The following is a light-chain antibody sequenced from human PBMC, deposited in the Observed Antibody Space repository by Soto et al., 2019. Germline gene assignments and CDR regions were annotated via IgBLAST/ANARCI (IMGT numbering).Light chain of an antibody. Sequence: IQLTQSPSSLSASVGDRVTITCRASQDIAIYLAWYQQKPGEAPKLLIYAASTLYGGVPSRFSGSGSGTDFTLTISSPQPEDFATYYCQQSYSMLWTFGQGTKVDIK. J-gene: IGKJ1*01. CDR2: AAS. CDR3: QQSYSMLWT. V-gene: IGKV1-39*01. CDR1: QDIAIY.